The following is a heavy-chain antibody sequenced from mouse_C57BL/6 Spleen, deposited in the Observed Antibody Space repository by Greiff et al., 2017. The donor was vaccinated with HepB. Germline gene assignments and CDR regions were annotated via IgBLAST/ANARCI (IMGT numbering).Heavy chain of an antibody. CDR2: IDPSDSET. V-gene: IGHV1-52*01. J-gene: IGHJ1*03. Sequence: QVQLQQPGAELVRPGSSVKLSCKASGYTFTSYWMHWVKQRPIQGLEWIGNIDPSDSETHYNQKFKDKATLTIDKSSSTAYMQLSSLTAEASAVYYCAKGGSSYWYFDVWGTGTTVTVSS. CDR1: GYTFTSYW. CDR3: AKGGSSYWYFDV. D-gene: IGHD1-1*01.